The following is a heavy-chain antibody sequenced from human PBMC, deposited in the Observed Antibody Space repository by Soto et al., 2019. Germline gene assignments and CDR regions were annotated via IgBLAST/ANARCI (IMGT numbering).Heavy chain of an antibody. Sequence: GGSLRLSCAASGFTFDDYAMHWVRQAPGKGLEWVSGISWNSGSIGYADSVKGRFTISRDNAKNSLYLQMNSLRAEDTALYYCAKEIGLEPHRGYMDVWGKGTTVTVSS. CDR3: AKEIGLEPHRGYMDV. CDR2: ISWNSGSI. J-gene: IGHJ6*03. V-gene: IGHV3-9*01. CDR1: GFTFDDYA. D-gene: IGHD1-1*01.